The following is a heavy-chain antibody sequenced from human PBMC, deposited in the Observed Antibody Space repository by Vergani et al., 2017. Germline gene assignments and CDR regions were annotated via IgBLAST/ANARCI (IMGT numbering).Heavy chain of an antibody. D-gene: IGHD2-2*02. V-gene: IGHV3-21*01. Sequence: EVQLVESGGGLVKPGGSLRLSCAASGFTFSSYSTNWVRKAPGKGLEWVTSISSSSSYIYYADSVKGRVTISRDNAKNSLYLQMNSLRAEDTAVYYWARDLSAYEDNTVPAAISQREYYFDYWCQGTLVTVSS. CDR1: GFTFSSYS. CDR2: ISSSSSYI. CDR3: ARDLSAYEDNTVPAAISQREYYFDY. J-gene: IGHJ4*02.